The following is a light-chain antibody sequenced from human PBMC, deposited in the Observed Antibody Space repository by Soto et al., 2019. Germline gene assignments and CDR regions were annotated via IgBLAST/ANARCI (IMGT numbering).Light chain of an antibody. J-gene: IGKJ2*01. Sequence: DIPMTQSPSTLSASVGARVTITCRASQSISSWLAWYQQRPGKAPKLLIYKASSLESGVPSRFSGSGSGTEFTLTISSLQPDDFATYYCQHYNTYPVTFGQGTKLEIK. CDR3: QHYNTYPVT. CDR1: QSISSW. CDR2: KAS. V-gene: IGKV1-5*03.